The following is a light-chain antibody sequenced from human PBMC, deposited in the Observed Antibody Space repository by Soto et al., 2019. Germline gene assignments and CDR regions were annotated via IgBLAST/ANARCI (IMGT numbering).Light chain of an antibody. J-gene: IGKJ5*01. CDR1: HFIRDY. V-gene: IGKV1-39*01. CDR2: AAS. Sequence: DIQMTQSPSSLSASVRDRVTITCRTSHFIRDYLNWYQQRPGTAPKLLISAASNLQSGVPSRFSGSGSGTEFTLTITSLQPEDTATYYCQQTYATPITCGQGTRLE. CDR3: QQTYATPIT.